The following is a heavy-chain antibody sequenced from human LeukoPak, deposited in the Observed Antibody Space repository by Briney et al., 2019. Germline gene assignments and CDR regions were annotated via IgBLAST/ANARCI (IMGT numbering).Heavy chain of an antibody. Sequence: SETLSLTCTVSGGSISSYYWSWIRQPAGKGLEWIGRIYTSGSTNYNPSLKSRVTMSVDTSKNQFSLKLSSVTAADTAVYYCASCGYSYGSGYYFDYWGQGTLVTVSS. CDR3: ASCGYSYGSGYYFDY. J-gene: IGHJ4*02. D-gene: IGHD5-18*01. CDR2: IYTSGST. CDR1: GGSISSYY. V-gene: IGHV4-4*07.